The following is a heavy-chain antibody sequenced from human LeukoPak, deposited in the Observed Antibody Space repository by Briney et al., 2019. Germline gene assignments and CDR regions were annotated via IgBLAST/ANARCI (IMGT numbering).Heavy chain of an antibody. CDR1: GFNFSSYS. V-gene: IGHV3-21*04. Sequence: GGSLRLSCAASGFNFSSYSINWVRQAPGKGLEWVSSISSSSNYRDYADSVKGRFTISRDNAKNSLYLQMNSLRAEDTAVYYCARFLLDYDYVWGSYRYWGYFDYWGQGTLVTVSS. D-gene: IGHD3-16*02. CDR2: ISSSSNYR. J-gene: IGHJ4*02. CDR3: ARFLLDYDYVWGSYRYWGYFDY.